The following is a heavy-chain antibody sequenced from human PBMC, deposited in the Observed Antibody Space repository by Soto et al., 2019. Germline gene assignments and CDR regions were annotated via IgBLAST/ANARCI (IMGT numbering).Heavy chain of an antibody. V-gene: IGHV3-33*01. CDR1: GFTFSSYG. J-gene: IGHJ6*02. CDR2: IWYDGSNK. D-gene: IGHD2-2*02. Sequence: GGSLRLSCAASGFTFSSYGMHWVRQAPGKGLEWVAVIWYDGSNKYYADSVKGRFTIPRDNSKNTLYLQMNSLRAEDTAVYYCARYCSSTSCYTYYYGMDVWGQGTTVTVSS. CDR3: ARYCSSTSCYTYYYGMDV.